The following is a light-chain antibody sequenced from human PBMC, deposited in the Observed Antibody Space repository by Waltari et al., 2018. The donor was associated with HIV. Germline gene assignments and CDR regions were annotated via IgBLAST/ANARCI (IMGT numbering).Light chain of an antibody. CDR2: AAS. V-gene: IGKV1-39*01. CDR1: QSIGFY. Sequence: DIQMTQSPSSLSASEGDRVTINCRTSQSIGFYLNWYQKKPGKAPKVLIYAASRLQTGVPSRFSGSGSGTDFSLTISALQPEDFATYYCQQSFSTLWSFGQGTRVEIK. CDR3: QQSFSTLWS. J-gene: IGKJ1*01.